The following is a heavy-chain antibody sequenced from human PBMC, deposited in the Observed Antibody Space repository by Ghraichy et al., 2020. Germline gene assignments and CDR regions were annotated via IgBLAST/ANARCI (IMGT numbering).Heavy chain of an antibody. CDR1: GFTFNNYA. CDR3: ATKGDQLPSRIGYYYMDV. Sequence: GGSLRLSCAASGFTFNNYAMSWVRQAPGMGLEWVSVISDGGGGTYYADSVKGRFTISRDNSKNTVSLQMNSLRAEDTALYYCATKGDQLPSRIGYYYMDVWGKGTTVTVSS. J-gene: IGHJ6*03. D-gene: IGHD2-2*01. V-gene: IGHV3-23*01. CDR2: ISDGGGGT.